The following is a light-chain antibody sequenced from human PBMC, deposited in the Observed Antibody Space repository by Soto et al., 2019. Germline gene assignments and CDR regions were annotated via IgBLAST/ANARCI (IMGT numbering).Light chain of an antibody. V-gene: IGKV1-39*01. CDR1: QSISSF. CDR3: HQSYSSPPIT. J-gene: IGKJ5*01. CDR2: DTS. Sequence: DIQMTQSPSSLSASVGDRITITCRASQSISSFLNWYQQKPGKAPKLLIYDTSSLQSGVPSRFSGSGSGTDFTLTISSLQPEDFATYYCHQSYSSPPITFGQGTRLEIK.